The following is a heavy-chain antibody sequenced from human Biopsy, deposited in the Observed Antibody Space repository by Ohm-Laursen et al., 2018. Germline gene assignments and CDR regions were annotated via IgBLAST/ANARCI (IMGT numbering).Heavy chain of an antibody. D-gene: IGHD6-19*01. CDR2: IITVSETA. CDR3: VAYPSSGFFENNDDFAMDV. Sequence: GSSVKVSCKASGGAFTNYAINWVRQAPGHGLEWMGGIITVSETAGYAERFQGRVTITADVTTTTAYMDLSGLGSEDTAVYYCVAYPSSGFFENNDDFAMDVWGQGTTVIVSS. J-gene: IGHJ6*02. V-gene: IGHV1-69*01. CDR1: GGAFTNYA.